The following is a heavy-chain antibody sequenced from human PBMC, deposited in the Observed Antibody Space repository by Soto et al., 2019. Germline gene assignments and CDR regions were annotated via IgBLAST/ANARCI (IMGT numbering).Heavy chain of an antibody. D-gene: IGHD2-2*01. V-gene: IGHV4-59*12. CDR1: GGSISSYY. CDR2: MYHSGST. CDR3: ARVPDY. J-gene: IGHJ4*02. Sequence: NPSETLSLTCTVSGGSISSYYWSWIRQPPGKGLEWIGYMYHSGSTYYNPSLKSRVTISIDRSKNQFSLKLSSVTAADTAVYYCARVPDYRAQRILVTVSS.